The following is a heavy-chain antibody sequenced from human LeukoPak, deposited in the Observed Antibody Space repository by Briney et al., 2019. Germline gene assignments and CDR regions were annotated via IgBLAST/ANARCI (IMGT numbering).Heavy chain of an antibody. Sequence: GGSLRLSCAASGFTFSSYSMNWVRQAPGKGLEWVSSISSSSSYIYYADSVKGRFTIPRDNAKNSLYLQRNTLRAEDTAVYYCARDFYDFWSGHDAFDIWGQGTMVTVSS. CDR1: GFTFSSYS. D-gene: IGHD3-3*01. J-gene: IGHJ3*02. V-gene: IGHV3-21*01. CDR3: ARDFYDFWSGHDAFDI. CDR2: ISSSSSYI.